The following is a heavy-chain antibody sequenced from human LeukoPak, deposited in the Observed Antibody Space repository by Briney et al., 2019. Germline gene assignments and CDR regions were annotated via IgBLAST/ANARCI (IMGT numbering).Heavy chain of an antibody. V-gene: IGHV3-53*01. CDR3: AKRDYYDILTGYPPFLRYYGMDV. CDR2: IYSGGTT. J-gene: IGHJ6*02. Sequence: GGSLRLSCTGSGFTVSSSYMSWVRQTPGKGLEWVSGIYSGGTTYYADSVKGRFTISRDNSKNTLYLQMNSLRAEDTAVYYCAKRDYYDILTGYPPFLRYYGMDVWGQGTTVTVSS. CDR1: GFTVSSSY. D-gene: IGHD3-9*01.